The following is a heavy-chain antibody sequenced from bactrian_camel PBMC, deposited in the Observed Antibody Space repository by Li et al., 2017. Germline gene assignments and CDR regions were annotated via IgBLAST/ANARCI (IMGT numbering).Heavy chain of an antibody. CDR3: AAVPGGCGSWHTEGDFRY. CDR2: IESDGST. D-gene: IGHD6*01. CDR1: GYISGSYC. V-gene: IGHV3S53*01. Sequence: HVQLVESGGASVQSGGSLKLSCKVSGYISGSYCMGWFRQAPGKEREGVAGIESDGSTSYADSVKGRFTISQDSAKNILYLQMNTLKPEDTAMYYCAAVPGGCGSWHTEGDFRYWGQGTQVTVS. J-gene: IGHJ6*01.